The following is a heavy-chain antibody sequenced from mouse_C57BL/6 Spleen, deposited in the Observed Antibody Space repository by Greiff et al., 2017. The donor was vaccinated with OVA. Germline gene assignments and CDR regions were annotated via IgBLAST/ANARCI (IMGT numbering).Heavy chain of an antibody. D-gene: IGHD1-1*01. V-gene: IGHV1-64*01. J-gene: IGHJ3*01. CDR3: AIYGSRGWFAY. CDR1: GYTFTSYW. CDR2: IHPNSGST. Sequence: QVQLQQSGAELVKPGASVKLSCKASGYTFTSYWMHWVKQRPGQGLEWIGMIHPNSGSTNYNEKFKSKATLTVDKSSSTAYMQLSSLTSEDSAVYYCAIYGSRGWFAYWGQGTLVTVSA.